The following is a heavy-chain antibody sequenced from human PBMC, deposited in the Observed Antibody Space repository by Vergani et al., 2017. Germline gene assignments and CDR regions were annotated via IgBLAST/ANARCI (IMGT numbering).Heavy chain of an antibody. CDR1: GGSISSGAYY. CDR3: ARGRGDYVYWFDP. D-gene: IGHD4-17*01. J-gene: IGHJ5*02. V-gene: IGHV4-30-4*08. Sequence: QVQLQESGPGLVKPSQTLSLTCTVSGGSISSGAYYWSWIRQPPGKGLEWIGYIYYSGSTYYNPSLKSRVTISVDTSKNQFSLKLSSVPAADTAVYYCARGRGDYVYWFDPWGQGTLVTVYS. CDR2: IYYSGST.